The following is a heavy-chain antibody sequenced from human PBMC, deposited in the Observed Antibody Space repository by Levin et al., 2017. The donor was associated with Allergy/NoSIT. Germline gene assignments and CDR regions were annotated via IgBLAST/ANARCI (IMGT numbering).Heavy chain of an antibody. D-gene: IGHD5-18*01. CDR3: ARDLGSYAVYGMDV. V-gene: IGHV3-74*01. CDR2: INSDGSST. CDR1: GFTFRNYW. J-gene: IGHJ6*02. Sequence: RAGGSLRLSCAASGFTFRNYWMHWVRQAPGKGLVWVSRINSDGSSTIYADSVKGRFTISRDNAKNTLYLQMNSLRVEDTAVYYCARDLGSYAVYGMDVWGQGTTVTVSS.